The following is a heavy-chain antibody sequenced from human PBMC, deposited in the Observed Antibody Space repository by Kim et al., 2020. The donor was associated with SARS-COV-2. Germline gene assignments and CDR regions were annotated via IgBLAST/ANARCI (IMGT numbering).Heavy chain of an antibody. CDR1: GGSFSGYY. D-gene: IGHD1-1*01. Sequence: SETLSLTCAVYGGSFSGYYWSWIRQPPGKGLEWIGEINHSGSTNYNPSLKSRVTISVDTSKNQFSLKLSSVTAADTAVYYCARGGKTGRRLRPQNQFDPWGQGTLVTVSS. CDR3: ARGGKTGRRLRPQNQFDP. J-gene: IGHJ5*02. V-gene: IGHV4-34*01. CDR2: INHSGST.